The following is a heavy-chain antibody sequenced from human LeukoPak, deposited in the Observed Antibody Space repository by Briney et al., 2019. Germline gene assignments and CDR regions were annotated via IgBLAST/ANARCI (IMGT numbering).Heavy chain of an antibody. J-gene: IGHJ4*02. D-gene: IGHD3-22*01. CDR2: IYHSGST. V-gene: IGHV4-38-2*02. CDR3: ARDGYYDSSGYYWDY. Sequence: SETLSLTCTVSGYSISSGYYWGWIRQPPGKGLEWIGSIYHSGSTYYNPSLKSRVTIPVDTSKNQFSLKLSSVTAADTAVYYCARDGYYDSSGYYWDYWGQGTLVTVSS. CDR1: GYSISSGYY.